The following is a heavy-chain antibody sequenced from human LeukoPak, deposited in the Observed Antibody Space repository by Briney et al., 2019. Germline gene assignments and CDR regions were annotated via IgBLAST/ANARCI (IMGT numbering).Heavy chain of an antibody. Sequence: GGSLRLSCAASGFISNSAWMTWVRQAPGKGLEWVGLMKSQADGGASEYAAAVKGRFTISRDDSRNTLILQMNSLQTDDTAVYFCSAPQVHGGLDIWGQGTMVTVSS. J-gene: IGHJ3*02. V-gene: IGHV3-15*01. CDR1: GFISNSAW. CDR3: SAPQVHGGLDI. CDR2: MKSQADGGAS. D-gene: IGHD3-10*01.